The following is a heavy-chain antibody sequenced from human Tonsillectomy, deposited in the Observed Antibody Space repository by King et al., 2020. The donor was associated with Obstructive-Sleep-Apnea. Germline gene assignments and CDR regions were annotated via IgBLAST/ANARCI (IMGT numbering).Heavy chain of an antibody. J-gene: IGHJ4*02. V-gene: IGHV4-59*01. D-gene: IGHD4-17*01. CDR3: ARDSLYGDLFDY. CDR1: GGSISRYY. CDR2: IYYSGGT. Sequence: LQLQESGPGLVKPSETLSLTCTVSGGSISRYYWSWIRKPPGKGLEWIGYIYYSGGTNDTPSLKSRVTISVDTAKNQFSLKLSSVTAADTAVYYCARDSLYGDLFDYWGQGTLVTVSS.